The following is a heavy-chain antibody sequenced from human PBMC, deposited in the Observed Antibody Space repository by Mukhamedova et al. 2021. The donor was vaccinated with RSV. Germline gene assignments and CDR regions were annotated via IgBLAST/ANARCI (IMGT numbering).Heavy chain of an antibody. D-gene: IGHD3-10*01. V-gene: IGHV3-48*03. J-gene: IGHJ6*02. Sequence: ADSVKGRFTISRDNAKNSMYLQMDSLRAEDTAVYHCARDGSGSYSSALSQHGLDVWGQGTAVTVSS. CDR3: ARDGSGSYSSALSQHGLDV.